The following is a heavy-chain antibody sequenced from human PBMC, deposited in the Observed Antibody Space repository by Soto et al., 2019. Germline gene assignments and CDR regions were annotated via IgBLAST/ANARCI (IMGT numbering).Heavy chain of an antibody. CDR1: GFTFSRYA. CDR3: VRDDQWDFDV. V-gene: IGHV3-48*02. CDR2: ICVGGGSI. J-gene: IGHJ3*01. D-gene: IGHD1-26*01. Sequence: EVQLVESGGGLVQPRRSLRISCAASGFTFSRYAMNWVRQAPGKGLEWVSYICVGGGSIFYSDSLKGRFTISRDDAHNSVYLQMNSLRDEDTAVYFCVRDDQWDFDVWGQGTMVIVSS.